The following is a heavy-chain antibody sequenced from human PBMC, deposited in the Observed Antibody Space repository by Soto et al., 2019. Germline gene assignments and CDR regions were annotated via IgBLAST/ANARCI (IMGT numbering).Heavy chain of an antibody. J-gene: IGHJ4*02. CDR1: GGSFSGYY. CDR3: ARVEYSGSAGCYFDD. Sequence: SETLSLTCAVYGGSFSGYYWSWIRQPPGKGLEWIGEINHSGSTNYNPSLKRRVTISVDTSKNKFSLKLRSVNDADKDVYYCARVEYSGSAGCYFDDWGQGTRVTVS. CDR2: INHSGST. V-gene: IGHV4-34*01. D-gene: IGHD1-26*01.